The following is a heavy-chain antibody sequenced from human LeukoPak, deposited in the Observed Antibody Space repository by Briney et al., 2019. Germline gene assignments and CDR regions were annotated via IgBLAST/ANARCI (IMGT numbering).Heavy chain of an antibody. V-gene: IGHV3-48*03. D-gene: IGHD3-10*01. CDR1: GFTFSSYE. J-gene: IGHJ4*02. CDR2: ISSSGSTI. Sequence: GGSLRLSCAASGFTFSSYEMNWVRQAPGKGLEWVSCISSSGSTIYYADSVKGRFTISRDNAKNSLYLQMNSLRAEDTAVYYCARASLWFGELLSEFVYWGQGTLVTVSS. CDR3: ARASLWFGELLSEFVY.